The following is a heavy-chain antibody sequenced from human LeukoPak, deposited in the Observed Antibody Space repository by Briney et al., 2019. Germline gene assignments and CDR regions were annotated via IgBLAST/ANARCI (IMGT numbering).Heavy chain of an antibody. CDR2: VYSGGTT. D-gene: IGHD2-21*02. CDR1: GFTVSSNY. Sequence: GGSLRLSCAASGFTVSSNYLSWVRQAPWKGLEWVSTVYSGGTTYYADSVKGRFTISRDNSKNTLYLQMNSLRPEDTAVYCCAGMVVTAVSNYYYYMDVWGKGTTVTVSS. J-gene: IGHJ6*03. CDR3: AGMVVTAVSNYYYYMDV. V-gene: IGHV3-66*02.